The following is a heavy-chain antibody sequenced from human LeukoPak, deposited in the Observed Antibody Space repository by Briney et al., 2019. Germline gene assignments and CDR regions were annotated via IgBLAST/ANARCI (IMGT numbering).Heavy chain of an antibody. J-gene: IGHJ5*02. D-gene: IGHD3-9*01. V-gene: IGHV1-8*01. CDR1: GYTFTSYD. CDR3: ARGRAGYYDILTGYSKRGDNWFDP. Sequence: GASVNVSCKASGYTFTSYDINWVRQAPGQGLEWMGWMNPNSGNTGYAQKFQGRVTMTRNTSISTAYMELSSLRSEDTAVYYCARGRAGYYDILTGYSKRGDNWFDPWGQGTLVTVSS. CDR2: MNPNSGNT.